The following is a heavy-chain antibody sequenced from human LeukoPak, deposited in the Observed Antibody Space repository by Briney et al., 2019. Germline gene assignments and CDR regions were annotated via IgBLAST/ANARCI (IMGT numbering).Heavy chain of an antibody. V-gene: IGHV4-39*01. CDR2: IYYSGST. CDR3: ATETLGLGVDY. J-gene: IGHJ4*02. D-gene: IGHD3-16*01. CDR1: GGSISSSSYY. Sequence: SETLSLTCTVSGGSISSSSYYWGWIRQPPGKGLEWIGSIYYSGSTYYNPSLKSRVTISVDTSKNQCSLKLSSLTAADTAVYYCATETLGLGVDYWGQGTLVTVSS.